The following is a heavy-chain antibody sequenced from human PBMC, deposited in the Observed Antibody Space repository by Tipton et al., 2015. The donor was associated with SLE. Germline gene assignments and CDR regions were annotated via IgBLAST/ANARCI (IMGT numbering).Heavy chain of an antibody. D-gene: IGHD3-22*01. CDR3: AREPLYYFDRRGSP. J-gene: IGHJ5*02. CDR2: INPMFGTS. V-gene: IGHV1-2*06. Sequence: QVQLVQSGSEVKKPGASVRVSCKSSGYTFTDYYMHWVRQAPGQGLEWMGRINPMFGTSYYAESFQDRVTLTSDGSTSTAYMEMSSLRSEDTAGYFCAREPLYYFDRRGSPWGPGTLVTVSS. CDR1: GYTFTDYY.